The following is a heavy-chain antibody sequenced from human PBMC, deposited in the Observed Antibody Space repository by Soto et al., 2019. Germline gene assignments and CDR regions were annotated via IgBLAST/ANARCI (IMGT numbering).Heavy chain of an antibody. J-gene: IGHJ6*02. Sequence: GGSLRLSCAASGFTFSSYWMHWVRQAPGKGLVWVSRINSDGSSTSYADSVKGRFTISRDNAKNTLYLQMNSLRAEDTAVYYCARGKLYDYGDYFGFYYYYYYGMDVWGQGTTVTVSS. CDR2: INSDGSST. CDR3: ARGKLYDYGDYFGFYYYYYYGMDV. V-gene: IGHV3-74*01. D-gene: IGHD4-17*01. CDR1: GFTFSSYW.